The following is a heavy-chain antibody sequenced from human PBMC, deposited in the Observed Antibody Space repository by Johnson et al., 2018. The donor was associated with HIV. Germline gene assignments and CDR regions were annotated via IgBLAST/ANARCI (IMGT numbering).Heavy chain of an antibody. CDR1: GFTFSSYA. D-gene: IGHD6-19*01. CDR2: ISGSGGRT. J-gene: IGHJ3*02. Sequence: VQLVESGGVVQPGGSLRLSCAASGFTFSSYAMSWVRQAPGKGLEWVSAISGSGGRTYYADSVKGRFTISRDNAKKSLYLQMNSLRAGDTAVYYCAKDRSGGLYHAFDIWGQGTMVTVSS. CDR3: AKDRSGGLYHAFDI. V-gene: IGHV3-23*04.